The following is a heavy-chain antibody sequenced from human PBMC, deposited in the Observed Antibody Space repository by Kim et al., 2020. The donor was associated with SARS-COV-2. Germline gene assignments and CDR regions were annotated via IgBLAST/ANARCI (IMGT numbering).Heavy chain of an antibody. V-gene: IGHV3-23*01. Sequence: GGSLRLSCAASGFTFSNYALSWVRQAPGKGLEWLSTIRGSGDKTYYADSVKGRFTISRDNSKNTLYLQMNSLRAEDTALYYCATNHAHRSGYRFFYWGQG. CDR2: IRGSGDKT. CDR3: ATNHAHRSGYRFFY. CDR1: GFTFSNYA. D-gene: IGHD3-22*01. J-gene: IGHJ4*02.